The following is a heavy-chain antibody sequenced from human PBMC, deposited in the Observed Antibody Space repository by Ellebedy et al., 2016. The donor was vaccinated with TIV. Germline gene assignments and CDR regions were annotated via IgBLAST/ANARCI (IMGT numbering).Heavy chain of an antibody. CDR3: ARIVATSVKGLGY. CDR1: GDTFSSYA. V-gene: IGHV1-69*10. J-gene: IGHJ4*02. D-gene: IGHD5-12*01. Sequence: ASVKVSCKASGDTFSSYAISWVRQAPGQGLEWMGGIIPILGIANYAQKFQGRVTITADKSTSTAYMELSSLRSDDTAVYYCARIVATSVKGLGYWGQGTLVTVSS. CDR2: IIPILGIA.